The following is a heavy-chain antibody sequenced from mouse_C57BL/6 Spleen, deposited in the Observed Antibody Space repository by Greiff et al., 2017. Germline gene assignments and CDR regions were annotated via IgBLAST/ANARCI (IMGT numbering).Heavy chain of an antibody. CDR2: INPNNGGT. Sequence: VQLQQSGPELVKPGASVKISCKASGYTFTDYYMNWVKQSHGKSLEWIGDINPNNGGTSYNQKFKGKATLTVDKSSSTAYMELRSLTSADSAVYYCARSYYYGSSYDFDYWGQGTTLTVSS. V-gene: IGHV1-26*01. CDR3: ARSYYYGSSYDFDY. CDR1: GYTFTDYY. J-gene: IGHJ2*01. D-gene: IGHD1-1*01.